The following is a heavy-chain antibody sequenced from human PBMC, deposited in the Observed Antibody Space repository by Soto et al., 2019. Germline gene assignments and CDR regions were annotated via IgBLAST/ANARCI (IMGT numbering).Heavy chain of an antibody. CDR2: ISSTTNYI. CDR3: ARESEDLTSNFDY. J-gene: IGHJ4*02. Sequence: GGSLRLSCAASGFTFTRYSMDWVRQAPGKGLEWVSSISSTTNYIYYGDSMKGRFTISRDNGKNSLYLEMHSLRAEDTAVYYCARESEDLTSNFDYWGQGTLVTVSS. V-gene: IGHV3-21*06. CDR1: GFTFTRYS.